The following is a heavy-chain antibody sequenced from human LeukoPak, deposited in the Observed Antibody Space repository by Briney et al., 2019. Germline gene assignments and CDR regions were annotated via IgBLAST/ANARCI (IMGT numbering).Heavy chain of an antibody. CDR1: GGTFSSYA. CDR2: INPSGGST. J-gene: IGHJ4*02. CDR3: ARGAVAGYDY. Sequence: ASVKVSCKASGGTFSSYAISWVRQAPGQGLEWMGIINPSGGSTSYAQKFQGRVTMTRDTSTSTVYMELSSLRSEDTAVYYCARGAVAGYDYWGQGTLVTVSS. V-gene: IGHV1-46*01. D-gene: IGHD6-19*01.